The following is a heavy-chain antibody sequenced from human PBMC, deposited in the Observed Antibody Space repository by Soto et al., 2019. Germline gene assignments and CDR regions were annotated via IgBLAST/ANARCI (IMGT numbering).Heavy chain of an antibody. J-gene: IGHJ4*02. CDR3: AKLASD. CDR1: GFTFSSSA. CDR2: VTGSGSST. V-gene: IGHV3-23*01. Sequence: EVQLLESGGGLVQPGGSLRLSCEASGFTFSSSAMSWVRQAPGKGLEWVSSVTGSGSSTYYGDSVKGRFTISRDNSKNTVYLPMNSLRAEDTSVYYCAKLASDWGQGTLVTVSS.